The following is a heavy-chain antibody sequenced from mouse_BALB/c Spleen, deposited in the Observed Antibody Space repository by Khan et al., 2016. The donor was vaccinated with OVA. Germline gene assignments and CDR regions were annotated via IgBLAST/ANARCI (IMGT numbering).Heavy chain of an antibody. Sequence: QVQLQQSGPELVKPGASVKMSCKASGYTFTDYVINWVKQSTGQGLEWIGEIYPGSGRTNYNEKFKGKATLTADKSSNTAYMQLSSLTSEDSAVYFCARPSHYYGSNSYWFFAVWGAGSTVTVSS. CDR2: IYPGSGRT. D-gene: IGHD1-1*01. J-gene: IGHJ1*01. V-gene: IGHV1-77*01. CDR1: GYTFTDYV. CDR3: ARPSHYYGSNSYWFFAV.